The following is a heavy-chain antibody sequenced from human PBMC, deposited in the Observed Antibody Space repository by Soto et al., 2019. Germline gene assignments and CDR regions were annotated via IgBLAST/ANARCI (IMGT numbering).Heavy chain of an antibody. D-gene: IGHD2-2*01. J-gene: IGHJ3*02. CDR1: GDSVSSNSAA. CDR3: ARVISPRYCSSTSCYGGNAFDI. Sequence: KQSQTLSLTCAISGDSVSSNSAAWNWIRQSPSRGLEWLGRTYYRSKWYNDYAVSVKSRITINPDTSKNQFSLQLNSVTPEDTAVYYCARVISPRYCSSTSCYGGNAFDIWGQGTMVTVSS. CDR2: TYYRSKWYN. V-gene: IGHV6-1*01.